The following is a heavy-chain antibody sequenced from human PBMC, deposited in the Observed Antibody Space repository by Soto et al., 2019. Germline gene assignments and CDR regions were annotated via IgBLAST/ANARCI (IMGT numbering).Heavy chain of an antibody. V-gene: IGHV3-33*01. Sequence: GGSLRLSCAASGFTFDTYGMHWVRQVPGKGLQWVAIIWYDGGIKYYADSVRGRFTVSRDNSKNTLYLHMNSLTDEDTGVYYCARIDCTGNTCNPYYHYGMDVWGQGTAVTVSS. CDR2: IWYDGGIK. CDR3: ARIDCTGNTCNPYYHYGMDV. J-gene: IGHJ6*02. CDR1: GFTFDTYG. D-gene: IGHD2-8*02.